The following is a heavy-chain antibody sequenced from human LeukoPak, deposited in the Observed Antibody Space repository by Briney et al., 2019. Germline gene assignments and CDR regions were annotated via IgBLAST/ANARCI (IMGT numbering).Heavy chain of an antibody. CDR2: ISNSGSTI. J-gene: IGHJ4*02. V-gene: IGHV3-48*03. CDR1: GYTFSSYE. Sequence: PGGSLRLSCAASGYTFSSYEMNCVRQAPGKGLEWVSYISNSGSTIYYADSVKGRFTISRDNAKNSLYLQMNSLRAEDTAVYYCARDGGYCSSPNCHIDYWGQGTLVTVSS. D-gene: IGHD2-2*01. CDR3: ARDGGYCSSPNCHIDY.